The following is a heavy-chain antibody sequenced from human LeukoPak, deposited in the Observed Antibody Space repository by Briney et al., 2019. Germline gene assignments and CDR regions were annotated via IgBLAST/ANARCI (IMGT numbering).Heavy chain of an antibody. Sequence: GGSLRLSCAASGFTFTHYAMSWVRQAPGKGLEWVSSISSSGGSTYYADSVKGRFTISRDNSKNTLYLQMNSLRAEDTAVYYCAKGQQLAEIDYWGQGTLVTVSS. CDR1: GFTFTHYA. J-gene: IGHJ4*02. V-gene: IGHV3-23*01. D-gene: IGHD6-13*01. CDR2: ISSSGGST. CDR3: AKGQQLAEIDY.